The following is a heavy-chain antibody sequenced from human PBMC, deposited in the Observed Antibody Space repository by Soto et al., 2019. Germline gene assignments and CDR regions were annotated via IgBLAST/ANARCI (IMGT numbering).Heavy chain of an antibody. CDR3: MKYCEREDNLKEPATAYYYYYMDG. V-gene: IGHV3-15*01. Sequence: GGSLRLSCAASGFTFSNAWMSWVRQAPGKGLEWVGRIKSKTDGGTTDYAAPVKGRFTISRDDSKNTLYLQMNSLKTEDTAVYYSMKYCEREDNLKEPATAYYYYYMDGWGKGTTVTVSS. D-gene: IGHD2-2*01. J-gene: IGHJ6*03. CDR1: GFTFSNAW. CDR2: IKSKTDGGTT.